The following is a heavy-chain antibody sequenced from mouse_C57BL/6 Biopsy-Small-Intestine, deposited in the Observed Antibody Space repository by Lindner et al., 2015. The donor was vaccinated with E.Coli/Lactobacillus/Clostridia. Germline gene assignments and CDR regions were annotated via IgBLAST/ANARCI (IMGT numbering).Heavy chain of an antibody. CDR2: IGTYNGNT. V-gene: IGHV1-4*01. D-gene: IGHD2-1*01. CDR3: ARLLPLVGTSPFDH. CDR1: GYTFTNYA. Sequence: SVKVSCKTSGYTFTNYAITWVRQAPGQGLEWIGWIGTYNGNTNYAQNLQDRVTMTTDTSTNTTFLELRTLRSDDTAVYYCARLLPLVGTSPFDHWGQGTLVTVSS. J-gene: IGHJ4*01.